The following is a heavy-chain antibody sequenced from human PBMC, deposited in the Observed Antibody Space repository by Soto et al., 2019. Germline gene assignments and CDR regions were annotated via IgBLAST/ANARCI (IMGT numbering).Heavy chain of an antibody. CDR3: LTTANLFPHPNLFRQRHP. J-gene: IGHJ5*02. V-gene: IGHV3-11*06. D-gene: IGHD6-25*01. Sequence: GVAFVLHYLSWIRQAPGKGLEWIGYSSNSGSFTRYADSVKGRFSISRDNAKNSLYLQINSLRGDYTSINRRLTTANLFPHPNLFRQRHPW. CDR2: SSNSGSFT. CDR1: GVAFVLHY.